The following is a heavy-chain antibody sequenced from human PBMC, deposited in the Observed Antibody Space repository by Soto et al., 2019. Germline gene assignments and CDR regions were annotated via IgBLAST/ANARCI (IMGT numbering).Heavy chain of an antibody. J-gene: IGHJ4*02. CDR2: ISSGGTYI. CDR1: GFTFSDSG. CDR3: AIDPEYSSGLRFEY. D-gene: IGHD6-19*01. Sequence: PGGSLRLSCAVSGFTFSDSGMAWVRQAPGKGPEWISSISSGGTYIYYADSVRGRFTISRDNAKNSLYLQMNSLRVDDTGLYYCAIDPEYSSGLRFEYWGQGTLVTVSS. V-gene: IGHV3-21*01.